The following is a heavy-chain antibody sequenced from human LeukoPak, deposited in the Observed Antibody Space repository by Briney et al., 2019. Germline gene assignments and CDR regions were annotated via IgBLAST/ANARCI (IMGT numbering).Heavy chain of an antibody. V-gene: IGHV4-59*01. CDR2: IYYSGST. J-gene: IGHJ4*02. Sequence: SETLSLTCTVSGGSISSYYWSWIRQPPGKGLEWIGYIYYSGSTNYNPSLKSRVTISVDTSKNQFSLKLSSVTAADTAVYCCARADVDTAMVYFDYWGQGTLVTVSS. CDR1: GGSISSYY. D-gene: IGHD5-18*01. CDR3: ARADVDTAMVYFDY.